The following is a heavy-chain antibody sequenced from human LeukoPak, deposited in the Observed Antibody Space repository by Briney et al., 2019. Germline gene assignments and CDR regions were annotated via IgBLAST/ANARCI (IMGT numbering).Heavy chain of an antibody. CDR2: INSDGSST. CDR1: GFTFSSNW. Sequence: GGSLRLSCAAAGFTFSSNWMHWVRQAPGKGLVWVSRINSDGSSTSYADYVKGRFTISRDNAKNTLYLQMNSLRAEDTAVYYCVSGAYCGGDCPLPNSLYWGQGTLVTVSS. V-gene: IGHV3-74*01. J-gene: IGHJ4*02. D-gene: IGHD2-21*01. CDR3: VSGAYCGGDCPLPNSLY.